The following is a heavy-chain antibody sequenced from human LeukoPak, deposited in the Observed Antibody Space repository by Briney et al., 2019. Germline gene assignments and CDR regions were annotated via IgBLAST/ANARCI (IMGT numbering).Heavy chain of an antibody. CDR1: GYSITSYG. D-gene: IGHD6-13*01. Sequence: GASVKVSCKASGYSITSYGISWVRQAPGQGLEWMGWISAYNGNINYAQKLQGRVTMTTDTSTSTAYMELRSLRSDDTAVYYCARGGIAVAKGGYFDYWGQGTLVTVSS. V-gene: IGHV1-18*01. CDR3: ARGGIAVAKGGYFDY. J-gene: IGHJ4*02. CDR2: ISAYNGNI.